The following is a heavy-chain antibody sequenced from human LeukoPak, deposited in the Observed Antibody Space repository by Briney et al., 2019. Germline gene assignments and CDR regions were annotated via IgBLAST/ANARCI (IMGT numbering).Heavy chain of an antibody. CDR1: GYTFTSYD. J-gene: IGHJ5*02. CDR2: MNPANGNT. D-gene: IGHD1-7*01. V-gene: IGHV1-8*03. Sequence: ASVKVSCKASGYTFTSYDMHWVRQATGQGLEWMGWMNPANGNTVYARKFQGRVTITRDISISTAYMELSSLRSEDTAVYYCARDTLELRDGWFDPWGQGTLVTVSS. CDR3: ARDTLELRDGWFDP.